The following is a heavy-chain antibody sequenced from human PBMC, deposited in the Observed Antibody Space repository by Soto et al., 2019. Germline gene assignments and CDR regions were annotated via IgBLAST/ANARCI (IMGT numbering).Heavy chain of an antibody. D-gene: IGHD6-6*01. Sequence: QVQLQESGPGLVKPSETLSLTCTVSGGSISSGGYYWSWIRRHPGKGLEWIGYIYYSGSTYYNPSLKSRVTISVDTSKNQFSLKLSSVTAADTAVYYCAIAGIAARNKQPNWFDPWGQGTLVTVSS. CDR3: AIAGIAARNKQPNWFDP. CDR1: GGSISSGGYY. J-gene: IGHJ5*02. V-gene: IGHV4-31*03. CDR2: IYYSGST.